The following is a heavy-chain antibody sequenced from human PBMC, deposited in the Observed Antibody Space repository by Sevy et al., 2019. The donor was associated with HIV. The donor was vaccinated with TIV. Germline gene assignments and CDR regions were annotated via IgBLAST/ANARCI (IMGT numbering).Heavy chain of an antibody. D-gene: IGHD2-2*01. CDR1: GFTFSNVW. Sequence: GGSLRLSCAASGFTFSNVWMSWVRQAPGKGLEWVGRIKSKIDGGTIDYAAPVKVRFTISRDDSKNTLYLHMNSLKTEGTAVYYCTTEAMDCSTTTCSLAMDVWGQGTTVTVAS. CDR2: IKSKIDGGTI. J-gene: IGHJ6*02. CDR3: TTEAMDCSTTTCSLAMDV. V-gene: IGHV3-15*01.